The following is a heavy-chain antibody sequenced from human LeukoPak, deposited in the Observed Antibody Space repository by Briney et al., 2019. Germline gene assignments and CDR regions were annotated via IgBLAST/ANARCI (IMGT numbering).Heavy chain of an antibody. CDR2: VRVKGYGATT. V-gene: IGHV3-49*04. CDR3: TRGGYGGGSFDY. Sequence: PGGSLRLSCAASGFTFSSHSMNWVRQAPGKGLEWVGFVRVKGYGATTEYAVSVKGRFTISRDDSKSIAYLQMNSLKTDDTGVYYCTRGGYGGGSFDYWGQGTLVTVSS. CDR1: GFTFSSHS. J-gene: IGHJ4*02. D-gene: IGHD4-23*01.